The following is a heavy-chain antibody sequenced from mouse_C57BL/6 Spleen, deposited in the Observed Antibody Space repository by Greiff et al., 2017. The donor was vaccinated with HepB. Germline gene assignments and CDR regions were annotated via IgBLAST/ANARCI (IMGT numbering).Heavy chain of an antibody. J-gene: IGHJ3*01. D-gene: IGHD4-1*01. V-gene: IGHV1-18*01. CDR2: INPNNGGT. CDR1: GYTFTDYN. CDR3: ARRLWDWDGAY. Sequence: EVQLQESGPELVKPGASVKIPCKASGYTFTDYNMDWVKQSHGKSLEWIGDINPNNGGTIYNQKFKGKATLTVDKSSSTAYMELRSLTSEDTAVYYCARRLWDWDGAYWGQGTLVTVSA.